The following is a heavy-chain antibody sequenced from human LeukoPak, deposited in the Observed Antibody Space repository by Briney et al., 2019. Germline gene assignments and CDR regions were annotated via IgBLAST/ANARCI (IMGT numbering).Heavy chain of an antibody. CDR3: AKEGYSYGLYFFDY. D-gene: IGHD5-18*01. CDR2: ISGSGGST. J-gene: IGHJ4*02. CDR1: GFTFSSYA. Sequence: PGGSLRLSCAASGFTFSSYAMSWVRQAPGKGLKWVSDISGSGGSTYYADSVKGRFTIARDNSKNTLYLQMNSLRAEDTAVYYCAKEGYSYGLYFFDYWGQGTLVTVSS. V-gene: IGHV3-23*01.